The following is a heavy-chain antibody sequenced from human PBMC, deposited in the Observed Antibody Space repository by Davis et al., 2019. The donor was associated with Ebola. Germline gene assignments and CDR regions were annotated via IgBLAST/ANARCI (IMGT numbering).Heavy chain of an antibody. D-gene: IGHD3-10*01. Sequence: SETLSLTCTVSGGSMTNYYWSWIRQPPGKGLEWIGYIYYTGSTNYNRSLESRVTIAVDTSKNQLSLKLSSVTAADTAVYYCARDIGEIHYWGQGTLVTVSS. J-gene: IGHJ4*02. CDR3: ARDIGEIHY. CDR1: GGSMTNYY. V-gene: IGHV4-59*01. CDR2: IYYTGST.